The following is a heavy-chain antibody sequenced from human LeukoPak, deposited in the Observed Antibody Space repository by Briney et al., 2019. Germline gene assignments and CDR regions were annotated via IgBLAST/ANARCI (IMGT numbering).Heavy chain of an antibody. Sequence: PGGSLRLSCAASGFTFSSYSMNWVRQAPGKGLEWVSYISSSSSTIYYADSVKGRFTISRDNAKNSLYLQMNSLRAEDTAVYYCAREIAVAGHDSDAFDIWGQGTMVTVPS. V-gene: IGHV3-48*01. CDR2: ISSSSSTI. CDR3: AREIAVAGHDSDAFDI. J-gene: IGHJ3*02. CDR1: GFTFSSYS. D-gene: IGHD6-19*01.